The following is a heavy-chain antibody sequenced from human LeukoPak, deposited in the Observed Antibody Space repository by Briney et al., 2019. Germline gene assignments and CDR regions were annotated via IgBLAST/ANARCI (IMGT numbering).Heavy chain of an antibody. D-gene: IGHD5-24*01. CDR1: GYTFTSYA. V-gene: IGHV1-3*01. Sequence: GASVKVSCKASGYTFTSYAMHWVRQAPGQRLEWRGWINAGNGNTKYSQKFRGRVTITRDTSASTAYMELSSLRSEDTAVYYCARGQDDYWAHIYYYGMDVWGQGTTVTVSS. CDR3: ARGQDDYWAHIYYYGMDV. CDR2: INAGNGNT. J-gene: IGHJ6*02.